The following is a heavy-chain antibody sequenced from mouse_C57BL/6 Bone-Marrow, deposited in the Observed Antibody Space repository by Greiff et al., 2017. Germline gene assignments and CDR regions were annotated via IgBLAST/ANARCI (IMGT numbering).Heavy chain of an antibody. Sequence: QVQLQQSGAELVRPGTSVKMSCKASGYTFTNYWIGWAKQRPGHGLEWIGDIYPGGGYTNYNEKFKGQATLTANKSSSTAYMQFSSLTSEDSAIYYCARGEEEYAMDYWGQGTSVTVSS. CDR1: GYTFTNYW. CDR3: ARGEEEYAMDY. V-gene: IGHV1-63*01. J-gene: IGHJ4*01. CDR2: IYPGGGYT.